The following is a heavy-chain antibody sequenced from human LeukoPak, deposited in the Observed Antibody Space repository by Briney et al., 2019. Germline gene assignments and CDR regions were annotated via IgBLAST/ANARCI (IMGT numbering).Heavy chain of an antibody. Sequence: ASVKVSCKASGYTFNTFGISWVRQAPGQGLEWMGWISAYSGNTNYAQKLQGRVTMTTDTSTSTAYMELRSLRSDDTAVYYCARYVVVPAAMYYYYYGMDVWGQGTTVTVSS. CDR3: ARYVVVPAAMYYYYYGMDV. D-gene: IGHD2-2*01. CDR2: ISAYSGNT. CDR1: GYTFNTFG. V-gene: IGHV1-18*01. J-gene: IGHJ6*02.